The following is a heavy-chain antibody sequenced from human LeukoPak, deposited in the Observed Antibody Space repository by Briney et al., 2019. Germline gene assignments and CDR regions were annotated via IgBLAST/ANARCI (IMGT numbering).Heavy chain of an antibody. D-gene: IGHD2-2*01. J-gene: IGHJ4*02. CDR2: IWYDGSNK. V-gene: IGHV3-33*01. CDR3: ARGPPNSVVVPGAIDY. CDR1: GFTFSNYG. Sequence: GGSLRLSCAASGFTFSNYGMHWVRQAPGKGLEWVAVIWYDGSNKYYADSVKGRFTISRDNSKNTLSLQMNSLRAEDTAVYNCARGPPNSVVVPGAIDYWGQGTLVTVSS.